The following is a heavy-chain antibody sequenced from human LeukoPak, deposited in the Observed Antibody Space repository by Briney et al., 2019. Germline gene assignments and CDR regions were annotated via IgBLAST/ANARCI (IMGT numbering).Heavy chain of an antibody. CDR2: IYYSGST. Sequence: NPSQTLSLTCTVSGGSISSGSYYWSWIRQPPGKGLEWIGYIYYSGSTNYNPSLKSRVTISVDTSKNQFSLKLSSVTAADTAVYYCARGGPRGLGDDYWGQGTLVTVSS. CDR1: GGSISSGSYY. J-gene: IGHJ4*02. CDR3: ARGGPRGLGDDY. D-gene: IGHD3-16*01. V-gene: IGHV4-61*01.